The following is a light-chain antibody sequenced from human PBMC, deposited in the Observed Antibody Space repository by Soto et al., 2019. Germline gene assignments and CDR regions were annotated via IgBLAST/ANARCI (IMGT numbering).Light chain of an antibody. CDR3: QQFNNWPPEIT. CDR2: DAS. Sequence: IVLTQSPATLSLSPGARATLSCRASQNISVYLSWYQQKPGQAPRLLFYDASNRATGIPARFSVSGSGTDFTLTISSLEPEDFAVYYCQQFNNWPPEITFGQGTRLDI. CDR1: QNISVY. V-gene: IGKV3-11*01. J-gene: IGKJ5*01.